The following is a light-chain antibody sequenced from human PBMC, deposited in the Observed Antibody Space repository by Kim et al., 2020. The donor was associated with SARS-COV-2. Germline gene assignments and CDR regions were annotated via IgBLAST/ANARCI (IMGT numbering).Light chain of an antibody. J-gene: IGLJ2*01. CDR1: NIETKS. V-gene: IGLV3-21*04. CDR3: QVWDGSSDHVV. Sequence: APGETARMTCGGNNIETKSVHWYQQKPGPAPILVIYFDSDRPSGIPERFSGSNSGNTATLTISRVEAADEADYYCQVWDGSSDHVVFGGGTQLTVL. CDR2: FDS.